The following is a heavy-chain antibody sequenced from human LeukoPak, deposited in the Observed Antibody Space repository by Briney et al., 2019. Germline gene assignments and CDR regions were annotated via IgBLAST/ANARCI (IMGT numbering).Heavy chain of an antibody. Sequence: ASVKVSCKASGYTFTGYYMHWVRQAPGQGLEWMGWINPNSGGTNYAQKFQGRVTMTRDTSISTAYMELSRLRSDDTAVYYCARIITYYYDSSGYPDYWGQGTLVTVSS. CDR1: GYTFTGYY. J-gene: IGHJ4*02. D-gene: IGHD3-22*01. V-gene: IGHV1-2*02. CDR2: INPNSGGT. CDR3: ARIITYYYDSSGYPDY.